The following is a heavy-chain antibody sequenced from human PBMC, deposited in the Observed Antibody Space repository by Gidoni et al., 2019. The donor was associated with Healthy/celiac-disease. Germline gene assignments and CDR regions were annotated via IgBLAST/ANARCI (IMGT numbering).Heavy chain of an antibody. D-gene: IGHD3-10*01. Sequence: QVQLVESGGGVVQPGRSLRLSCAAAGFTVSRYGRHWVRQAPGKGLEWVAVISYDGSNKYYADSVKGRFTISRDNSKNTLYLQMNSLRAEDTAVYYCAKDYYYGSGSYYFGMDVWGQGTTVTVSS. CDR2: ISYDGSNK. V-gene: IGHV3-30*18. CDR1: GFTVSRYG. CDR3: AKDYYYGSGSYYFGMDV. J-gene: IGHJ6*02.